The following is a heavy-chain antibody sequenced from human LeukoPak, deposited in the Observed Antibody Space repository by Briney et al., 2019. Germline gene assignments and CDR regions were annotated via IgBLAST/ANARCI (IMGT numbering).Heavy chain of an antibody. D-gene: IGHD3-22*01. CDR3: ARVRDYYDSSGSPRAHAFDI. J-gene: IGHJ3*02. Sequence: PSETLSLTCTVSGGSVSSGSYYWSWIRQPPGKGLEWIGYIYYSGSTNYNPSLKSRVTISVDTSKNQFSLKLSSVTAADTAVYYCARVRDYYDSSGSPRAHAFDIWGQGTMVTVSS. CDR1: GGSVSSGSYY. CDR2: IYYSGST. V-gene: IGHV4-61*01.